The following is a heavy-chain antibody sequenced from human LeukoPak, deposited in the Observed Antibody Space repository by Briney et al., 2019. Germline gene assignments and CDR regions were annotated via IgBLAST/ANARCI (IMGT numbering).Heavy chain of an antibody. V-gene: IGHV5-51*01. J-gene: IGHJ1*01. CDR1: GYSFTSYW. Sequence: GESLKISCKGSGYSFTSYWIGWVRQMPGKGLEWMGIIYPGDSDTRYSPSFQGQVTISADKSISTAYLQWSSLKASDTAMYYCARLTDSSGYYYNAEYFQHWGQGTLVTVS. CDR2: IYPGDSDT. D-gene: IGHD3-22*01. CDR3: ARLTDSSGYYYNAEYFQH.